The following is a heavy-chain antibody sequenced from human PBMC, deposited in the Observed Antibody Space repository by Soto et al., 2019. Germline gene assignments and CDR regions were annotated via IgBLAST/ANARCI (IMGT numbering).Heavy chain of an antibody. V-gene: IGHV4-59*01. D-gene: IGHD3-16*01. CDR3: ASGAYYGVGY. CDR2: IYYSGTG. Sequence: QVQLQESGPGLVKPSETLSLTCTVSGGSINSSYWSWIRQPPGKGLEWIGYIYYSGTGTYNPSLENRVSISVDTPKNQFSLRLSSVTAADTAVYYCASGAYYGVGYWGQGTLVTVSS. CDR1: GGSINSSY. J-gene: IGHJ4*02.